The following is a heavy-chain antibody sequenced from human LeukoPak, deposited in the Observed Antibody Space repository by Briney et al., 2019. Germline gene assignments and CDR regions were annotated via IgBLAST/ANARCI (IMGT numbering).Heavy chain of an antibody. CDR2: ISYDGSDK. Sequence: GGSLRLSCAASGFTFRNYGMQWVRQTPGKGLEWVTLISYDGSDKYYADSVKGRFSISRDNSKNTLYLQMNNLRAEDTAVYYCASLRSGSGTFYNDYWGQGTLVTVSS. D-gene: IGHD3-10*01. CDR3: ASLRSGSGTFYNDY. V-gene: IGHV3-30*03. CDR1: GFTFRNYG. J-gene: IGHJ4*02.